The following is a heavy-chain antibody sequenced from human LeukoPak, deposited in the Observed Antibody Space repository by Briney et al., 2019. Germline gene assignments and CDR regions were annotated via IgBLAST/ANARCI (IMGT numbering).Heavy chain of an antibody. CDR3: ARAAKRTFDI. CDR2: IKEDGSQK. V-gene: IGHV3-7*03. CDR1: GFSFSDYW. Sequence: GGSLRLSCAASGFSFSDYWTSWVRQAPGKGLEWVANIKEDGSQKFYLDSMKGRFTISRDNAKNSLYLQMNSLRAEDTALYYCARAAKRTFDIWGQGTMVTVSS. J-gene: IGHJ3*02. D-gene: IGHD6-25*01.